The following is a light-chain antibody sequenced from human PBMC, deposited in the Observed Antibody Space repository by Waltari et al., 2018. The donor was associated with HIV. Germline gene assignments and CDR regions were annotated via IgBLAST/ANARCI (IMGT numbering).Light chain of an antibody. J-gene: IGLJ3*02. Sequence: QTVVTQESSFSVSPGGTVTLTCGLNSGPVSTSYYPGWYRPTPGQAHRPLLYNTDTRSSCVPARFSGSILGNKAALTITGAQADDESTYYCMLFMGGGIWVFGGGTKLTVL. CDR2: NTD. V-gene: IGLV8-61*01. CDR3: MLFMGGGIWV. CDR1: SGPVSTSYY.